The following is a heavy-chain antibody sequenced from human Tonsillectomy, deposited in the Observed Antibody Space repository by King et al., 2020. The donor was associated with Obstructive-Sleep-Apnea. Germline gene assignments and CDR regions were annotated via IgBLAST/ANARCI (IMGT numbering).Heavy chain of an antibody. V-gene: IGHV4-59*08. CDR1: GGSINSYY. Sequence: LQLQESGPGLVKPSETLSLTCTVSGGSINSYYWSWIRQPPGKGLEWIGYIYYSGSTNYNSSHTSRVTMSVDTSQNQFSLKLSSLTATDTAVYYCARHEQGYLSPFDNWGQGTLVTVSS. J-gene: IGHJ4*02. D-gene: IGHD1-26*01. CDR2: IYYSGST. CDR3: ARHEQGYLSPFDN.